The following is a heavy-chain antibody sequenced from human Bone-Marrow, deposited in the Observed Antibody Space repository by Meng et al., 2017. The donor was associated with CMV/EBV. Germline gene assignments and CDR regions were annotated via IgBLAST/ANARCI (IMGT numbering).Heavy chain of an antibody. Sequence: GGSLRLSCAASGFTFSSHIMNWVRQAPGKGLEWVSSISSSSSYIYYADSVKGRFTISRDNAKNSLYLQMNSLRAEDTAVYYCARESRGFFDYWGQGTLVTVSS. D-gene: IGHD3-10*01. CDR1: GFTFSSHI. V-gene: IGHV3-21*01. CDR3: ARESRGFFDY. J-gene: IGHJ4*02. CDR2: ISSSSSYI.